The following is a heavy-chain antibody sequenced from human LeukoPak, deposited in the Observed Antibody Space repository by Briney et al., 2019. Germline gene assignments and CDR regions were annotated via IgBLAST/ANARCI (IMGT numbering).Heavy chain of an antibody. V-gene: IGHV3-23*01. Sequence: GGSLRLSCAVSGFTFSSYAMSWVRQAPGKGLEWVSSISCSGGSTYYADCVKGGFTTSRDNSKSTLYLQMSSLRAEDTALYYCAKAEYSSSDCFDYWGQGTLVTVSS. D-gene: IGHD6-6*01. J-gene: IGHJ4*02. CDR1: GFTFSSYA. CDR3: AKAEYSSSDCFDY. CDR2: ISCSGGST.